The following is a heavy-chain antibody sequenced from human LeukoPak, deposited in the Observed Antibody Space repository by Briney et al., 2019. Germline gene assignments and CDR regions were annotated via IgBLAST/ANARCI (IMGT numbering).Heavy chain of an antibody. CDR1: GASISGSSYY. Sequence: KPSETLSLTCAVSGASISGSSYYWGWIRQPPGKGLEWIGSIYYSGSTYYNPSLKSRVTISVDTSKNQFSLKLSSVTAADTAVYYCARGVGYYDSVGFDYWGQGTLVTVSS. CDR3: ARGVGYYDSVGFDY. V-gene: IGHV4-39*07. D-gene: IGHD3-22*01. CDR2: IYYSGST. J-gene: IGHJ4*02.